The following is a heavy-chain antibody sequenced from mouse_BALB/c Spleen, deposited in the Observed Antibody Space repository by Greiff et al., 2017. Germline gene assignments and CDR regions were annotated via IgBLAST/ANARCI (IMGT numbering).Heavy chain of an antibody. CDR3: ARVGGNAMDY. D-gene: IGHD1-1*02. Sequence: EVQVVESGGGLVKPGGSLKLSCAASGFTFSDYYMYWVRQTPEKRLEWVATISDGGSYTYYPDSVKGRFTISRDNAKNNLYLQMSSLKSEDTAMYYCARVGGNAMDYWGQGTSVTVSS. J-gene: IGHJ4*01. V-gene: IGHV5-4*02. CDR1: GFTFSDYY. CDR2: ISDGGSYT.